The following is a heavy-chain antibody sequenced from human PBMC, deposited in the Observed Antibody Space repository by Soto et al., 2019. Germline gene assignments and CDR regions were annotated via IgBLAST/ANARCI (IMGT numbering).Heavy chain of an antibody. CDR1: GFTFDDYA. D-gene: IGHD1-26*01. Sequence: GGSLKLSCAASGFTFDDYAMHWVRQAPGKGLEWVSGISWNSGSIGYADSVKGRFTISRDNAKNSLYLQMNSLRAEDTALYYCAKDNYPRYRFAFDIWGQGTMVTVSS. CDR2: ISWNSGSI. V-gene: IGHV3-9*01. CDR3: AKDNYPRYRFAFDI. J-gene: IGHJ3*02.